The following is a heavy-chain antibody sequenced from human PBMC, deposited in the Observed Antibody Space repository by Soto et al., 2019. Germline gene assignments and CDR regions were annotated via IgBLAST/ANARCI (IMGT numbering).Heavy chain of an antibody. CDR1: GGSISSYY. CDR2: IYYSGST. Sequence: SETLSLTCTVSGGSISSYYWSWIRQPPGKGLEWIGYIYYSGSTNYNPSLKSRVTISVDTSKNQFSLKLSSVTAADTAVYYCASSVPARPGDAFDIWGQGTMVTVSS. CDR3: ASSVPARPGDAFDI. V-gene: IGHV4-59*01. J-gene: IGHJ3*02. D-gene: IGHD2-2*02.